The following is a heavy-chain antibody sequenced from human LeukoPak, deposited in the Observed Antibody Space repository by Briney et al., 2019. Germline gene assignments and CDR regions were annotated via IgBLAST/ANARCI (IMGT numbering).Heavy chain of an antibody. CDR3: ARDYCSGGSCYSDAFDI. CDR1: GFTFSSYG. D-gene: IGHD2-15*01. Sequence: SGGSLRLSCAASGFTFSSYGMHWVRQAPGKGLEWVAVIWYDGSNKYYADSVKGRFTISRDNSKNTLYLQMNSLRAEDTAVYYCARDYCSGGSCYSDAFDIWGLGTMVTVSS. CDR2: IWYDGSNK. V-gene: IGHV3-33*01. J-gene: IGHJ3*02.